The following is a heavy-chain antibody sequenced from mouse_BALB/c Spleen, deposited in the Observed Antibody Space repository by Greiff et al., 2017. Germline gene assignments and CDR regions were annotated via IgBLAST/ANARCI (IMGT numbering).Heavy chain of an antibody. V-gene: IGHV5-6*01. Sequence: EVNVVESGGDLVKPGGSLKLSCAASGFTFSSYGMSWVRQTPDKRLEWVATISSGGSYTYYPDSVKGRFTISRDNAKNTLYLQMSSLKSEDTAMYYCAREGGNYCFDYWGQGTTLTVSS. D-gene: IGHD2-1*01. CDR2: ISSGGSYT. CDR3: AREGGNYCFDY. CDR1: GFTFSSYG. J-gene: IGHJ2*01.